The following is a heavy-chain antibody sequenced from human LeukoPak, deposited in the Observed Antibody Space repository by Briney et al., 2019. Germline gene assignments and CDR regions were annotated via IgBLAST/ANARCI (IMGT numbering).Heavy chain of an antibody. D-gene: IGHD2-2*01. V-gene: IGHV4-34*01. CDR1: GGSFSGYY. J-gene: IGHJ4*02. Sequence: SETLSLTCAVYGGSFSGYYWSWIRQPPGKGLEWIGEINHSGSTNYNPSLESRVTISVDTSKNQFSLKLSSVTAADTAVYYCARGRPVNYCSSTSCRKFDYWGQGTLVTVSS. CDR2: INHSGST. CDR3: ARGRPVNYCSSTSCRKFDY.